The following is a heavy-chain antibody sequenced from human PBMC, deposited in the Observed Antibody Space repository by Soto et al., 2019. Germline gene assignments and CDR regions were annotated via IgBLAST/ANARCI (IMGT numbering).Heavy chain of an antibody. Sequence: GGSLRLSCAASGFTFDDYAMHWVRQAPGKGLEWVSGISWNSGSIGYADSVKGRFTISRDNAKNSLYLQMNSLRAEDTALYYCAKDMDYGSGSYYRGAIDSFDIWGQGTMVTVSS. CDR1: GFTFDDYA. J-gene: IGHJ3*02. D-gene: IGHD3-10*01. V-gene: IGHV3-9*01. CDR2: ISWNSGSI. CDR3: AKDMDYGSGSYYRGAIDSFDI.